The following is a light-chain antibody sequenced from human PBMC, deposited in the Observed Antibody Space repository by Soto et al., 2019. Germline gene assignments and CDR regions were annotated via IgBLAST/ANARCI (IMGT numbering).Light chain of an antibody. CDR1: NIGSKS. J-gene: IGLJ2*01. V-gene: IGLV3-21*02. Sequence: SYELTQPPSVSVAPGQTARITCGGNNIGSKSVHWYQQKPGQAPVLVVYDDSGRPSGIPERFSGANSGNTATLTISRVEAGDEADYYCQVWDSSSDHVVFGGGTQLTVL. CDR2: DDS. CDR3: QVWDSSSDHVV.